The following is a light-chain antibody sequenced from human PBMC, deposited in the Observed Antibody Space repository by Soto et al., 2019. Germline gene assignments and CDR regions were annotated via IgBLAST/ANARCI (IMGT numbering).Light chain of an antibody. V-gene: IGKV1-5*01. CDR1: QSISNW. J-gene: IGKJ2*03. CDR3: QLYNGR. CDR2: DAS. Sequence: DIQMTQSPSTLSASVGDRVTITCRPSQSISNWLAWYQQKPGKAPKVLIYDASSLKSGVPSRFSGSGSGTEFTLTINILQPDDFATYYCQLYNGRFGQGTRLEI.